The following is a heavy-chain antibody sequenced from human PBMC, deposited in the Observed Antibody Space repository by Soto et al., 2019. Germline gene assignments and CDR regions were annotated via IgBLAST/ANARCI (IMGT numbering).Heavy chain of an antibody. CDR3: ARAPSRYCSSTSYYASSNYFDY. CDR1: GGTFSRYT. V-gene: IGHV1-69*02. CDR2: IIPILGIA. J-gene: IGHJ4*02. Sequence: SVKVSCKASGGTFSRYTISWVRQAPGQGLEWMGRIIPILGIANYAQKFQGRVTITADKSTSTAYMELSSLRSEDTAVYYCARAPSRYCSSTSYYASSNYFDYWGQGTLVTVSS. D-gene: IGHD2-2*01.